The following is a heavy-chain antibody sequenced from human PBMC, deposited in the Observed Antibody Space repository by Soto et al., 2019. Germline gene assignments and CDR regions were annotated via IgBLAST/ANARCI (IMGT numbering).Heavy chain of an antibody. J-gene: IGHJ5*02. Sequence: LSLTCTVSGGSISRYFWSWIRQSPGKGLEWIGYIYYNGNTNYNPSPASRVTISVDTSKNHFSLKLNSVTVADTAVYYCARGGASSTWLDPWDQGTRVTVSS. D-gene: IGHD3-10*01. V-gene: IGHV4-59*01. CDR1: GGSISRYF. CDR2: IYYNGNT. CDR3: ARGGASSTWLDP.